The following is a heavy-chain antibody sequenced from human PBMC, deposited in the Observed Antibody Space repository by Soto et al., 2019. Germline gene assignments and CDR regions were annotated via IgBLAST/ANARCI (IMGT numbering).Heavy chain of an antibody. CDR2: ITGSGGDS. CDR3: AKGSGSSRPYYFDY. J-gene: IGHJ4*02. CDR1: GFPFSYFV. Sequence: EVQLLESGGGLVQPGGSLRLSCAASGFPFSYFVMSWVRQAPGKGLEWVSAITGSGGDSFHADSIKGRFTISRASSKNTLFLQMNSLTVEDTAVYYCAKGSGSSRPYYFDYWGQGTPVTVSS. V-gene: IGHV3-23*01. D-gene: IGHD6-13*01.